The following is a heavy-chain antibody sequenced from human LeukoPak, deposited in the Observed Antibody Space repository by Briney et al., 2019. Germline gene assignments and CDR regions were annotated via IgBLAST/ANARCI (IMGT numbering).Heavy chain of an antibody. CDR1: GCTFSRDS. D-gene: IGHD6-13*01. CDR2: ISSSSSYI. J-gene: IGHJ4*02. CDR3: ASRAAAGIH. V-gene: IGHV3-21*01. Sequence: GVLRRLSHAAYGCTFSRDSVNWVRQAPGKGMEWVSSISSSSSYIYYADSVKGRFTISRDNAKNSLYLQMNSLRAEDTAVYYCASRAAAGIHWGQGTLVTVSS.